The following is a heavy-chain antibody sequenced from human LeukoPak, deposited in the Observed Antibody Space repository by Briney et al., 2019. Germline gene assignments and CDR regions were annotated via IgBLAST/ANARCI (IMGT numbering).Heavy chain of an antibody. Sequence: ASVKVSCKASGYTFTSYYMHWVRQAPGQGLEWMGIINPSGGSTSYAQKFQGRVTMTMDMSTSTVYMELSSLRSEDTAVYYCASSIAAAGNVFDYWGQGTLVTVSS. V-gene: IGHV1-46*01. J-gene: IGHJ4*02. D-gene: IGHD6-13*01. CDR2: INPSGGST. CDR3: ASSIAAAGNVFDY. CDR1: GYTFTSYY.